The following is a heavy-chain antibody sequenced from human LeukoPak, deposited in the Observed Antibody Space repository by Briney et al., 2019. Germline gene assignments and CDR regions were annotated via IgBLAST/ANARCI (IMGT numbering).Heavy chain of an antibody. Sequence: ASVKVSCKASGYTFTGYYMHWVRQAPGQGLEWMGWINPNSGGTNYAQKFQGWVTMTRDTSISTAYMELSRLRSDDTAVYYCARDYWFPGEGNWFDPWGQGTLVTVSS. V-gene: IGHV1-2*04. CDR1: GYTFTGYY. D-gene: IGHD3-10*01. CDR3: ARDYWFPGEGNWFDP. J-gene: IGHJ5*02. CDR2: INPNSGGT.